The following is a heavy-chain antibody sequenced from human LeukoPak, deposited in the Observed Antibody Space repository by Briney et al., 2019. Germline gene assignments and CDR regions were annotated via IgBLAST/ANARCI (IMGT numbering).Heavy chain of an antibody. Sequence: GRSLRLSCAASGFTFSIYAMHWVRQAPGKGLECVAVISYDGSNKYYADSVKGRFTISRDNSKNTLYLQMNSLRAEGTAVYYRARAGPQDPLVRPWGQGTLVTVSS. V-gene: IGHV3-30*04. CDR3: ARAGPQDPLVRP. J-gene: IGHJ5*02. D-gene: IGHD3-9*01. CDR2: ISYDGSNK. CDR1: GFTFSIYA.